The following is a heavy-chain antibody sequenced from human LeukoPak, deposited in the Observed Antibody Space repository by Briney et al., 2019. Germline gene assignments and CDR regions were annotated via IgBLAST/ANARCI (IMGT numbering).Heavy chain of an antibody. J-gene: IGHJ4*02. D-gene: IGHD6-13*01. V-gene: IGHV3-30*18. Sequence: GGSLRLSCAASGFTFSSYGMHWVRQAPGKGPEWVAVISYDGSNKYYADSVKGRFTISRDNSKNTLYLQMNSQRAEDTAVYYCAKYSVAAADFDYWGQGTLVTVSS. CDR3: AKYSVAAADFDY. CDR1: GFTFSSYG. CDR2: ISYDGSNK.